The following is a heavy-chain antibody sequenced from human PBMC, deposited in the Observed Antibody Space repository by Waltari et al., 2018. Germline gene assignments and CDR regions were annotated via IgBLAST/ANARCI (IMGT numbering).Heavy chain of an antibody. CDR3: TTEGGRTWPMY. Sequence: EVQLVESGGGLVKPGDSLRLSCVASGFTFANAWINWVRQAPGKGLEWVGRLKSKAEGGTTDYAEPVKGRFAISRDDSKDTAYLQMNSLKTEDTAMYFCTTEGGRTWPMYWGQGTLVTVSS. V-gene: IGHV3-15*01. D-gene: IGHD2-2*01. CDR2: LKSKAEGGTT. J-gene: IGHJ4*02. CDR1: GFTFANAW.